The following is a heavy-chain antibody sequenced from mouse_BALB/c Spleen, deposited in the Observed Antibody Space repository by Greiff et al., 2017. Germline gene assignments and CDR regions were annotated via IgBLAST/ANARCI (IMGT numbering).Heavy chain of an antibody. D-gene: IGHD1-1*01. V-gene: IGHV14-3*02. Sequence: VQLQQSGAELVKPGASVKLSCTASGFNIKDTYMHWVKQRPEQGLEWIGRIDPANGNTKYDPKFQGKATITADTSSNTAYLQLSSLTSEDTAVYYCARSGYYGSSLAYWGQGTLVTVSA. CDR2: IDPANGNT. CDR3: ARSGYYGSSLAY. CDR1: GFNIKDTY. J-gene: IGHJ3*01.